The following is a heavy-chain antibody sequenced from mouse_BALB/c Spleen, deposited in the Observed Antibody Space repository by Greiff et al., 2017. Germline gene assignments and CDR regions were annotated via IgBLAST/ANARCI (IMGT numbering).Heavy chain of an antibody. Sequence: VQLQQSGSELVKPGASVKLSCTASGFNIKDTYMHWVKQRPEQGLEWIGRIDPANGNTKYDPKFQGKATITADTSSNTAYLQLSSLTSEDTAVYYCALYDYDRNAMDYWGQGTSVTVSS. D-gene: IGHD2-4*01. CDR1: GFNIKDTY. V-gene: IGHV14-3*02. CDR3: ALYDYDRNAMDY. CDR2: IDPANGNT. J-gene: IGHJ4*01.